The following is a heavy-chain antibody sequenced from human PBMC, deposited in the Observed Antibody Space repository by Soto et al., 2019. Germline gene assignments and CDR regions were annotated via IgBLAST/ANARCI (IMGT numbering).Heavy chain of an antibody. J-gene: IGHJ4*02. CDR2: IWYDGSNK. Sequence: GGSLRLSCAASGFTFSSYGMHWVRQAPGKGLEWVAVIWYDGSNKYYADSVKGRFAISRDNSKNTLYLQMNSLRAEDTAVYYRARDLTSIFGVVTPHYWGQGTLVTVSS. D-gene: IGHD3-3*01. CDR1: GFTFSSYG. CDR3: ARDLTSIFGVVTPHY. V-gene: IGHV3-33*01.